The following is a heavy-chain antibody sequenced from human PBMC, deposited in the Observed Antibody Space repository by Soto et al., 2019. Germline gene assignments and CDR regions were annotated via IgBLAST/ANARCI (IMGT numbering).Heavy chain of an antibody. D-gene: IGHD2-15*01. Sequence: SETLSLTCSVSGDSISTVDYFWAWIRQPPGQALEYIGYIYKSTTTYYNPSFESRVAISLDTSKSQFSLNVTSVTAADTAVYFCARGRYCLTGRCFPNWFDTWGQGTLVTVSS. CDR2: IYKSTTT. CDR1: GDSISTVDYF. J-gene: IGHJ5*02. V-gene: IGHV4-30-4*01. CDR3: ARGRYCLTGRCFPNWFDT.